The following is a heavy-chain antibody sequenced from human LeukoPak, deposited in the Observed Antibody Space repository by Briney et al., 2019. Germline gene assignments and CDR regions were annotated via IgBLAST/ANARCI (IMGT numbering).Heavy chain of an antibody. J-gene: IGHJ4*02. D-gene: IGHD3-9*01. V-gene: IGHV4-34*01. CDR2: INHSGST. Sequence: SETLSLTCAVYGGSFSGYYWSWIRQPPGKGLEWIGEINHSGSTNYNPSLKSRVTISVDTSKNQFSLKLSSVTAADTAVYYCAGKGDTFDYWGQGTLVTVSS. CDR3: AGKGDTFDY. CDR1: GGSFSGYY.